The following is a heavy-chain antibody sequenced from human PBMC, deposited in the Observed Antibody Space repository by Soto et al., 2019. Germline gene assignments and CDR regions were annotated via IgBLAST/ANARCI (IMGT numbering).Heavy chain of an antibody. CDR2: ISYDGSNK. CDR3: ARGSDYFDY. Sequence: VQLVESGGGVVQPGRSLRLSCAASGFTFSSYAMHWVRQAPGKGLEWVAVISYDGSNKYYADSVKGRFTISRDNSKNTLYLQMNSLRAEDTAVYYCARGSDYFDYWGQGTLVTVSS. J-gene: IGHJ4*02. V-gene: IGHV3-30-3*01. CDR1: GFTFSSYA.